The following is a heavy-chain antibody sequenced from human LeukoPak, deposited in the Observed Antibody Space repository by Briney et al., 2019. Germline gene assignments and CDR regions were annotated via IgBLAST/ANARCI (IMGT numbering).Heavy chain of an antibody. CDR1: GYTFTGYY. Sequence: ASVKVSCKASGYTFTGYYMHWVRQAPGQGLEWMGWINTNTGNPTYAQGFTGRFVFSLDTSVSTAYPQISSLKAENTAVYYCARDPNHYYDSSGYYGDYWGQGTLVTVSS. V-gene: IGHV7-4-1*02. D-gene: IGHD3-22*01. CDR2: INTNTGNP. J-gene: IGHJ4*02. CDR3: ARDPNHYYDSSGYYGDY.